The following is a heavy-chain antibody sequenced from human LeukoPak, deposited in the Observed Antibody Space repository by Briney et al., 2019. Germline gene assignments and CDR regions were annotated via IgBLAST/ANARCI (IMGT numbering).Heavy chain of an antibody. CDR3: ATRRQRGYFDL. V-gene: IGHV4-34*01. D-gene: IGHD5-18*01. J-gene: IGHJ2*01. CDR1: GGSFSGYY. Sequence: SETLSLTRAVYGGSFSGYYWSWIRQPPGKGLEWIGEINHSGSTNYNPSLKSRVTISIDTSKNQFSLKLSSVTAADTAVYYCATRRQRGYFDLWGRGTLVTVSS. CDR2: INHSGST.